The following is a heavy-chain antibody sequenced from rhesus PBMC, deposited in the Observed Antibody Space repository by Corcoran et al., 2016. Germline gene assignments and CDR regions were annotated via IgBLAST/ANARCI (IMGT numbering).Heavy chain of an antibody. Sequence: QVQLQESGPGLVEPSETLSLTCAVAGYSISSNYWSWIRQPQGKGLEWIGYIYGSCGSTHSNPSPKMLVTISTDTSKNQFSLMLSSVTAADTAVYYCARDGYSGSWNSLDVWGQGVLVTVSS. J-gene: IGHJ5-2*01. CDR3: ARDGYSGSWNSLDV. CDR2: IYGSCGST. CDR1: GYSISSNY. D-gene: IGHD6-25*01. V-gene: IGHV4-160*01.